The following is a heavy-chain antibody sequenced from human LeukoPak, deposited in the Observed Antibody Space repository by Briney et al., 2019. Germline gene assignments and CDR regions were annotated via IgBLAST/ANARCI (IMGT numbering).Heavy chain of an antibody. J-gene: IGHJ4*02. V-gene: IGHV5-51*01. CDR3: ARRGDIRIVGASDY. CDR1: GYMFTNHW. Sequence: GESLKISCQGFGYMFTNHWIGWVRPTPGKGLEWMGIIQPGDSETRYNPSFQGQVTISADKSINTAYLQWRSMKASDSAMYYCARRGDIRIVGASDYWGQGTLVTVSS. D-gene: IGHD1-26*01. CDR2: IQPGDSET.